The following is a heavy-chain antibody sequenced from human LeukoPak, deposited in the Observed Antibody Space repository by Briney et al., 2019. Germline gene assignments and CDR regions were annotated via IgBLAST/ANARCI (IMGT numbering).Heavy chain of an antibody. CDR1: GYTLTELS. D-gene: IGHD3-22*01. J-gene: IGHJ4*02. Sequence: ASVTVSCKVSGYTLTELSMHWVRQAPGKGLEWMGGFDPEDGETIYAQKFQGRVTMTEDTSTDTAYMELSSLRSEDTAVYYCATVYYDSSGYPYYFDYWGQGTLVTVSS. CDR3: ATVYYDSSGYPYYFDY. V-gene: IGHV1-24*01. CDR2: FDPEDGET.